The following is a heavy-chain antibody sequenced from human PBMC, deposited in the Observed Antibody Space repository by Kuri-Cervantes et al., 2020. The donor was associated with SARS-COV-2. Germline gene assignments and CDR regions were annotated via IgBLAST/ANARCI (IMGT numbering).Heavy chain of an antibody. CDR3: ARGMVRGIIQYYYYATDV. D-gene: IGHD3-10*01. CDR1: GYTFSDYSNYY. V-gene: IGHV1-2*04. CDR2: INPNSGGT. J-gene: IGHJ6*02. Sequence: ASVKVSCKASGYTFSDYSNYYMYWVRQAPGQGLEWMGWINPNSGGTNYAQNFQGWVTMTRDTSISTAYMELSRLRSDDTAVYYCARGMVRGIIQYYYYATDVWGQGTTVTVSS.